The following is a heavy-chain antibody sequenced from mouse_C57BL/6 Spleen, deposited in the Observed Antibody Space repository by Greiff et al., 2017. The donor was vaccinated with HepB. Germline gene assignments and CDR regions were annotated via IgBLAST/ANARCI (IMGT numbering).Heavy chain of an antibody. D-gene: IGHD4-1*01. CDR1: GYTFTSYW. J-gene: IGHJ2*01. CDR2: IHPNSGST. CDR3: ARGQLTGSFDY. V-gene: IGHV1-64*01. Sequence: QVHVKQPGAELVKPGASVKLSCKASGYTFTSYWMHWVKQRPGQGLEWIGMIHPNSGSTNYNEKFKSKATLTVDKSSSTAYMQLSSLTSEDSAVYYCARGQLTGSFDYWGQGTTLTVSS.